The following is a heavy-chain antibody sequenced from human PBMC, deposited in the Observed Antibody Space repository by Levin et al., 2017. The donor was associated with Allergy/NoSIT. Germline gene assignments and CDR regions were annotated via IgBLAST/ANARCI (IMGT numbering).Heavy chain of an antibody. Sequence: LSLTCAASGFTFSRYGMHWVRQAPGKGLEWVAVMSYDGSNKYYADSVKGRFTISRDNSKNTLYLQMNSLRAEDTAVYYCATEAVAAYWYFDRWGRGTLVTVSS. J-gene: IGHJ2*01. D-gene: IGHD6-19*01. CDR1: GFTFSRYG. V-gene: IGHV3-30*03. CDR3: ATEAVAAYWYFDR. CDR2: MSYDGSNK.